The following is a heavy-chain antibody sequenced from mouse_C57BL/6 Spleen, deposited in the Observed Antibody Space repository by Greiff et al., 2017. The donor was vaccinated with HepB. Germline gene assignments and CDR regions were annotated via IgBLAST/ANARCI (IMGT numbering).Heavy chain of an antibody. D-gene: IGHD4-1*01. V-gene: IGHV14-2*01. J-gene: IGHJ2*01. CDR2: IDPEDGEN. Sequence: VQLQQSGAELVKPGASVKLSCTASGFNIKDYYMHWVKQRTEQGLEWIGRIDPEDGENKYAPKFQGKATITADTSANTAYLQLSSLTSEDTAVYYCALTGAYYFDYWGQGTTLTVSS. CDR1: GFNIKDYY. CDR3: ALTGAYYFDY.